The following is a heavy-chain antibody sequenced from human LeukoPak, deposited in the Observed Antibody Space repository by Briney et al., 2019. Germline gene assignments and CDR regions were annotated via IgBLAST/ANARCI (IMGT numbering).Heavy chain of an antibody. Sequence: ASVKVSCKASGYTFSSYYMHWVRQAPGQGLEWMGIINPRGDSSGKSRSYAQKFQGRVTMTRDMSTRTVYMELSSLRSEDTAVYYCARSRGTVSPIDNAFDIWGQGTMVTVSS. CDR1: GYTFSSYY. CDR3: ARSRGTVSPIDNAFDI. V-gene: IGHV1-46*01. J-gene: IGHJ3*02. CDR2: INPRGDSSGKSR. D-gene: IGHD3-16*01.